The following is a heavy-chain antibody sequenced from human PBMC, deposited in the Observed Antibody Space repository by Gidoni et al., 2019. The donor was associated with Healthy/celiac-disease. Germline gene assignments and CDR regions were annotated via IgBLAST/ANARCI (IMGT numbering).Heavy chain of an antibody. Sequence: PASGFTFSSYAMSWVRQAQGKGLEWVSAISGSGGSTYYAEPVKGRFTISRDNSKNTLYLQMNSLRAEDTAVYYCAKAATRGIVGATRSFDYWGQGTLVTVSS. V-gene: IGHV3-23*01. CDR3: AKAATRGIVGATRSFDY. CDR2: ISGSGGST. D-gene: IGHD1-26*01. J-gene: IGHJ4*02. CDR1: GFTFSSYA.